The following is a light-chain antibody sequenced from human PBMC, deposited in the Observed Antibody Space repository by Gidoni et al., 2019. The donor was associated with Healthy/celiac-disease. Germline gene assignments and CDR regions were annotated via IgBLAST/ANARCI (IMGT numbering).Light chain of an antibody. Sequence: ELVLTQSPGTLSLSPGARATLSCRASQSVSSTYLAWYQQKPGQAPRLLIYGASSRVTGVPDRFSGSGSGTDFTLTISRLEPEDFAVYYCQQGAFGQGTKVEMK. V-gene: IGKV3-20*01. J-gene: IGKJ1*01. CDR3: QQGA. CDR1: QSVSSTY. CDR2: GAS.